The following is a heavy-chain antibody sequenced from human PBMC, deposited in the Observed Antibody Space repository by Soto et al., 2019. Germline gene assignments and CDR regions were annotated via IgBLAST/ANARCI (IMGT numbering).Heavy chain of an antibody. CDR1: GDSVSSNSAA. CDR2: TYYRSKWYN. Sequence: SQTLSLTCAISGDSVSSNSAAWNWIRQSPSRGLEWLGRTYYRSKWYNDYAVSVKSRITINPDTSKNQFSLQLNSVTPEDTAVYYCARGIGITMVRGVIITVSRLALAYMDVWGKGTTVTVSS. J-gene: IGHJ6*03. CDR3: ARGIGITMVRGVIITVSRLALAYMDV. V-gene: IGHV6-1*01. D-gene: IGHD3-10*01.